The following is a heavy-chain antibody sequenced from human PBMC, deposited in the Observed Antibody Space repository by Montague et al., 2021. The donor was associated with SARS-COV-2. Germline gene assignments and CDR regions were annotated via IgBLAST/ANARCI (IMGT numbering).Heavy chain of an antibody. D-gene: IGHD3-9*01. CDR3: AREKYYDILTGYFNY. J-gene: IGHJ4*02. V-gene: IGHV3-21*01. CDR1: GFTFSSYC. Sequence: SLRLACAASGFTFSSYCMNWVRQAPGMGLEWVSSISSSSSYIYYADSVKGRFTISRDNAKNPLFLQMNSLRAEDTAVYYCAREKYYDILTGYFNYWGQGTLVTVSS. CDR2: ISSSSSYI.